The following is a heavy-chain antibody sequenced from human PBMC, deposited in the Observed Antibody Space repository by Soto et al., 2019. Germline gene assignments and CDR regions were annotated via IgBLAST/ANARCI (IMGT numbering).Heavy chain of an antibody. Sequence: GGSLRLSCAASGFTFSSYSMNWVRQAPGKGLEWVSYIRSSSTIYYADSVKGRFTISRANAKNSLYLQINSLRDEDTAVYYCARDSRSRYGPIDYWGQGT. D-gene: IGHD1-20*01. CDR3: ARDSRSRYGPIDY. V-gene: IGHV3-48*02. J-gene: IGHJ4*02. CDR2: IRSSSTI. CDR1: GFTFSSYS.